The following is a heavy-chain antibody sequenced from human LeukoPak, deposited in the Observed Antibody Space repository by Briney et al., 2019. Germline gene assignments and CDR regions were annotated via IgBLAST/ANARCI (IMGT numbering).Heavy chain of an antibody. V-gene: IGHV3-23*01. D-gene: IGHD2-15*01. CDR3: AKGGVYCSGGNCYSADY. J-gene: IGHJ4*02. Sequence: PGGSLRLPCAASGFSFTIYAMTWVRQAPGKGLEWVSAISSSGGSTHYADSVKGRFTISRDNSKNTLYLQMNSLRVEDTAVYYCAKGGVYCSGGNCYSADYWGQGTLVTVSS. CDR2: ISSSGGST. CDR1: GFSFTIYA.